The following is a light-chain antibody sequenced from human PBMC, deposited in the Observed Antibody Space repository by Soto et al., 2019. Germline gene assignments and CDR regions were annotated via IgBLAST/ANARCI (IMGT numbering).Light chain of an antibody. CDR3: QQYNIWPPLT. CDR2: GAS. CDR1: QSVRSN. Sequence: EILLTQSPATLSVSPGETVTLSCRASQSVRSNLAWYQQKPGQAPRLLIYGASTRATGIPARFSGSGSGREFTLTISSLQSEDFGLYYCQQYNIWPPLTFGGGTKVEIK. V-gene: IGKV3-15*01. J-gene: IGKJ4*01.